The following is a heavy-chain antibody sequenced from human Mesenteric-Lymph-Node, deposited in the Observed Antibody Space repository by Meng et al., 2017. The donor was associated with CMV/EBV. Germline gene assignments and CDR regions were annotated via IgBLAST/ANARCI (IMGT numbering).Heavy chain of an antibody. J-gene: IGHJ3*02. D-gene: IGHD1-26*01. CDR1: IIAVSSNY. V-gene: IGHV3-66*02. CDR2: IYNGVNT. Sequence: GGSLRLSCAASIIAVSSNYMTWVRQVPGKGLEWVPLIYNGVNTFHADSVKGRFTISIDASKNTLYLQMSSLRPEDTAVYYYARPHSGAYPWAFDIWGQGTLVTVSS. CDR3: ARPHSGAYPWAFDI.